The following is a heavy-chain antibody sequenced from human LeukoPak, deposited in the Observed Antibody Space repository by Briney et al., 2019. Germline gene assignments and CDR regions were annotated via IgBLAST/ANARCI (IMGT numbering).Heavy chain of an antibody. V-gene: IGHV3-43D*03. Sequence: QAGGSLRLSCAASGFTFDDYAMHWVRHAPGKGLEWVSLISWDGGSTYYADSVKGRFTISRDNAKNSLYLQMNSLRVEDTAVYYCARAPGIAAAGTGRDWFDPWGQGTLVTVSS. CDR1: GFTFDDYA. CDR3: ARAPGIAAAGTGRDWFDP. D-gene: IGHD6-13*01. J-gene: IGHJ5*02. CDR2: ISWDGGST.